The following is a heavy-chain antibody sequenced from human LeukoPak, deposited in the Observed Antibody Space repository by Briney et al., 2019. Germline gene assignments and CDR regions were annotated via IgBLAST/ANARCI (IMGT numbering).Heavy chain of an antibody. CDR3: TTEHDFWSGYSSFDY. CDR2: IKSKTDGGTT. D-gene: IGHD3-3*01. Sequence: PGGSLRLSCAASGFTFSDYYMSWIRQAPGKGLEWVGRIKSKTDGGTTDYAAPVKGRFTISRDDSKNTLYLQMNSLKTEDTAVYYCTTEHDFWSGYSSFDYWGQGTLVTVSS. J-gene: IGHJ4*02. CDR1: GFTFSDYY. V-gene: IGHV3-15*01.